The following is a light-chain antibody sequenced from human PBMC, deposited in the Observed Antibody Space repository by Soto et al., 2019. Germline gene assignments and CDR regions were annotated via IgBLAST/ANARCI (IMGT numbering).Light chain of an antibody. V-gene: IGLV2-23*02. Sequence: SALTKPASVSGSPGQSITISCNGTSSDVGSYNLVSWYQQHPGKAPKLMIYEVSKRPSGVSDRFSGSKSGNTASLTISGLQAEDEADYYCCSDAGSSTLYVFGTGTKVTVL. CDR3: CSDAGSSTLYV. CDR2: EVS. J-gene: IGLJ1*01. CDR1: SSDVGSYNL.